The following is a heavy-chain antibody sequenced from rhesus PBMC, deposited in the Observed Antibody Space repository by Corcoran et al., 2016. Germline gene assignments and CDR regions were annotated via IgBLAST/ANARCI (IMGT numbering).Heavy chain of an antibody. J-gene: IGHJ5-1*01. CDR1: WFTFRIYG. CDR2: ISSDGSNK. Sequence: EVQRVESGGGVVQPGGSLRRYWAGSWFTFRIYGLHWVRQAPGMGLVWVAVISSDGSNKYYANSAKARFILSRDNGNNILYLQMNILKLEDTAVYYCTRFDFWGPGVPVIVSS. V-gene: IGHV3-54*02. CDR3: TRFDF.